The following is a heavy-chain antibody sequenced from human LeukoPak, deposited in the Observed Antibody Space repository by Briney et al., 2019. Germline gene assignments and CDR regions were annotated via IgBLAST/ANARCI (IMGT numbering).Heavy chain of an antibody. CDR1: GGSFSGYY. J-gene: IGHJ3*02. CDR3: ARGLAGLDAFDI. D-gene: IGHD2-15*01. V-gene: IGHV4-34*01. Sequence: SETLSLTCAVYGGSFSGYYWSWIRQPPGKGLEWIGEINHSGSTNYNPSLKSRVTISVDTSKNQFSLKLSSVTAADTAVYYCARGLAGLDAFDIWGQGTMVTVSS. CDR2: INHSGST.